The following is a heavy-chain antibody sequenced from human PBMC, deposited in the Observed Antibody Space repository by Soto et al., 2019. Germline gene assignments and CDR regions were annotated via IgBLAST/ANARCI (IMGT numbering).Heavy chain of an antibody. J-gene: IGHJ6*02. D-gene: IGHD1-1*01. V-gene: IGHV3-30-3*01. Sequence: QVQLVESGGGVVQPGRSLRLSCAASGFTFSSYAMHWVRQAPGKGLEWVAVISYDGSNKYYADSVKGRFTISRDNSKNTLYLQMNSRRAEDTAVYYCARALEYGMDVWGQGTTVTVSS. CDR3: ARALEYGMDV. CDR2: ISYDGSNK. CDR1: GFTFSSYA.